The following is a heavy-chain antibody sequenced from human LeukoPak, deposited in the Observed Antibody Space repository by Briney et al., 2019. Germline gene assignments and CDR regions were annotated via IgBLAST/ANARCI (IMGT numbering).Heavy chain of an antibody. J-gene: IGHJ4*02. D-gene: IGHD2-15*01. Sequence: SETLSLTCTVSGGSISGYYWSWIRQPPGKGLEWIGYIYYSGSTNYNPSLKSRVTISVDTSKNQFSLKLSSVTAADTAVYYCARLYCSGGSCYGGFDYWGQGTLVTVSS. CDR3: ARLYCSGGSCYGGFDY. V-gene: IGHV4-59*08. CDR2: IYYSGST. CDR1: GGSISGYY.